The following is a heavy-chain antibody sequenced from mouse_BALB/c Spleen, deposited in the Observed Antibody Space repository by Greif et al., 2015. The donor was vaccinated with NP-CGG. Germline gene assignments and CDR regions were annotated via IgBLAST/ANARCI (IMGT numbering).Heavy chain of an antibody. Sequence: EVMLVESGGGLVQPGGSRKLSCAASGFTFSSFGMHWVRQAPEKGLEWVAYISSGSSTIYYADTAKGRFTISRDNPKNTLFLQMTSLRSEDTAMYYCARLYYDYAMDYWGQGTSVTVSS. J-gene: IGHJ4*01. CDR1: GFTFSSFG. V-gene: IGHV5-17*02. CDR3: ARLYYDYAMDY. D-gene: IGHD2-1*01. CDR2: ISSGSSTI.